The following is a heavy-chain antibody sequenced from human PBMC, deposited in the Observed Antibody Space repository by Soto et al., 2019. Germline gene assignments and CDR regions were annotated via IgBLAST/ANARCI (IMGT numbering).Heavy chain of an antibody. V-gene: IGHV3-33*01. CDR1: GFTFSSYG. CDR2: IWYDGSNK. CDR3: ARDLNRGSFFSYGMDV. Sequence: GGSLRLSCAASGFTFSSYGMHWVRQAPGKGLEWVAVIWYDGSNKYYADSVKGRFTISRDNSKNTLYLQMNSLGAEDTGVYYCARDLNRGSFFSYGMDVWGQGTTVTVSS. D-gene: IGHD3-3*02. J-gene: IGHJ6*02.